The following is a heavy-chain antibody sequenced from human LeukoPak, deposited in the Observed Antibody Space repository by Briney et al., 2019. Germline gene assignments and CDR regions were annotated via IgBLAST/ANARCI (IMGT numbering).Heavy chain of an antibody. Sequence: SETLSLTCTVSGGSISSSSYYWGWIRQPPGKGLEWIGSIYYSGSTYYNPSLKSRVTISVDTSKNQFSLKLSSVTAADTAVYYCARETQSTTDLTYDSSGYYYGYFDYWGQGTLVTVSS. J-gene: IGHJ4*02. CDR2: IYYSGST. CDR1: GGSISSSSYY. V-gene: IGHV4-39*07. D-gene: IGHD3-22*01. CDR3: ARETQSTTDLTYDSSGYYYGYFDY.